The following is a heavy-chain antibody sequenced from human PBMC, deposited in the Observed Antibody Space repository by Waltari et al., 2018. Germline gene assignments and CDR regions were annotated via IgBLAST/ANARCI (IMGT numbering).Heavy chain of an antibody. J-gene: IGHJ4*02. Sequence: QLQLQESGPGLVKPSETLSLTCTVSGGSISSSSYYWGWIRQPPGKGLEWIGGIYYSGSTYCNPSLKSRVTIAVDTSKNQFSLKLSSLRSEDTAVYYCARGQYSGSSPFDYWGQGTLVTVSS. CDR1: GGSISSSSYY. CDR3: ARGQYSGSSPFDY. D-gene: IGHD1-26*01. V-gene: IGHV4-39*01. CDR2: IYYSGST.